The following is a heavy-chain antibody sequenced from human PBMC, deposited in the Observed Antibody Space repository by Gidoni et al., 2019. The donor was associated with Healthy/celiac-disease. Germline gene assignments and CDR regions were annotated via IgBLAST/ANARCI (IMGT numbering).Heavy chain of an antibody. CDR2: ISWNSGSI. CDR1: GFTFDDYA. Sequence: EVQLVESGGGLVQPGRSLRLSCAASGFTFDDYAMHWVRQAPGKGLEWVSGISWNSGSIGYADSVKGRFTISRDNAKNSLYLQMNSLRAEDTALYYCAKGTLGYYDSSGPFDYWGQGTLVTVSS. V-gene: IGHV3-9*01. CDR3: AKGTLGYYDSSGPFDY. J-gene: IGHJ4*02. D-gene: IGHD3-22*01.